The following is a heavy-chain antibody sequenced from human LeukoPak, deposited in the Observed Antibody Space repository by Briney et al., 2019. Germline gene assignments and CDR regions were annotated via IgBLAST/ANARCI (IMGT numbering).Heavy chain of an antibody. J-gene: IGHJ4*02. Sequence: ASVKVSCKASGYTFTAYFIHWVRQAPGHGLEGMGRINLDSGGTYYTQKFQGRITMTRDTSISTGYVELNGLTSDDTAVYYCARDLSSTANWEFDYWGQGTLVTVSS. CDR1: GYTFTAYF. CDR2: INLDSGGT. CDR3: ARDLSSTANWEFDY. V-gene: IGHV1-2*06. D-gene: IGHD5/OR15-5a*01.